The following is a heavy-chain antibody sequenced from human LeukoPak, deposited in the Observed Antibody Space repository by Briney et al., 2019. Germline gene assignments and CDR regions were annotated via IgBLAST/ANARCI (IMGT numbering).Heavy chain of an antibody. D-gene: IGHD3-10*01. CDR3: ATTLWFGDGGFDY. CDR2: FDPEGGET. V-gene: IGHV1-24*01. J-gene: IGHJ4*02. CDR1: GYTLTELS. Sequence: ASVKVSCKVSGYTLTELSMHWVRQAPGKGLEWMGGFDPEGGETIYAQKFQRRVTMTEDTSTDTAYMELSSLRSEDTAVYYCATTLWFGDGGFDYWGQGTLVTVSS.